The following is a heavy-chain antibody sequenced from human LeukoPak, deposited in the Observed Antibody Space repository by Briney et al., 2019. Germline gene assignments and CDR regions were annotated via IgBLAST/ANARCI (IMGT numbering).Heavy chain of an antibody. Sequence: GGSLRLSCAASGFTFRSYAMSWVRQAPGKGLEWVSGISGSGGSTSYADSVKGRFTISRDNSKNTLDLQVNSLRAEDTAIYYCAKDRASIMGPTTFDYWGQGTLVTVSS. J-gene: IGHJ4*02. D-gene: IGHD1-26*01. V-gene: IGHV3-23*01. CDR3: AKDRASIMGPTTFDY. CDR1: GFTFRSYA. CDR2: ISGSGGST.